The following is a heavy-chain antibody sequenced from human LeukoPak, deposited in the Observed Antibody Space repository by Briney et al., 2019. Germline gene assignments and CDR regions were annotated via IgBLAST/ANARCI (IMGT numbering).Heavy chain of an antibody. CDR3: ASGVVPANYFDY. CDR1: GFTFDDYG. J-gene: IGHJ4*02. CDR2: INWNGGST. D-gene: IGHD2-15*01. V-gene: IGHV3-20*04. Sequence: PGGSLRLSCATSGFTFDDYGMSWVRQAPGKGLEWVSGINWNGGSTGYADSVKGRFSISRDNAKNALYLQMNSLRAEDTALYYCASGVVPANYFDYWGQGTLVTVSS.